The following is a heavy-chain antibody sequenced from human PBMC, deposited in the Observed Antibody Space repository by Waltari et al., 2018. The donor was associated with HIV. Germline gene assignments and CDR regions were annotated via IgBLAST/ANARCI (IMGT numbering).Heavy chain of an antibody. J-gene: IGHJ5*02. CDR3: ARGGDNWGNRGGYNCFDP. V-gene: IGHV1-46*01. Sequence: QVQLVQSGAEVRKPGASVKVSCKASGYSFTSYYMHWCRQDPGQGLEWMGLVNPSGGSTSYAQKFQGRVTMTRDTSTSTVYMELSSLRSEDTAVYYCARGGDNWGNRGGYNCFDPWGQGTLVTVSS. D-gene: IGHD7-27*01. CDR1: GYSFTSYY. CDR2: VNPSGGST.